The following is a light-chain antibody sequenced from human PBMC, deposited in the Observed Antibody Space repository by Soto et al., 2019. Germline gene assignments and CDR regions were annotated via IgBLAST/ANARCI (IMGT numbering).Light chain of an antibody. CDR3: QQSFSAPRT. Sequence: DIRMSQSPSSLSASVGDSVTITCRASETIIDYLNWYQQQPGEAPKLLIFSASSLHSGVPSRFRGSGSGTHFTLTISSLQPEDFATYFCQQSFSAPRTFGQGTKLQAK. V-gene: IGKV1-39*01. J-gene: IGKJ2*01. CDR1: ETIIDY. CDR2: SAS.